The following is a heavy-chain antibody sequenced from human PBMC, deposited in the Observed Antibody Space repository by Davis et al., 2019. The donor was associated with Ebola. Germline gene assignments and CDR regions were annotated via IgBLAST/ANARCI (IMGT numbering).Heavy chain of an antibody. V-gene: IGHV1-2*06. J-gene: IGHJ4*02. CDR3: ARVQRGADSSGWYAPFDY. Sequence: AASVKVSCKAFGYTFTGYYMHWVRQAPGQGLEWMGRINPNSGGTNYAQKSQGRVTMTRDTSISTAYMELSRLRSDDTAVYYCARVQRGADSSGWYAPFDYWGQGTLVTVSS. D-gene: IGHD6-19*01. CDR2: INPNSGGT. CDR1: GYTFTGYY.